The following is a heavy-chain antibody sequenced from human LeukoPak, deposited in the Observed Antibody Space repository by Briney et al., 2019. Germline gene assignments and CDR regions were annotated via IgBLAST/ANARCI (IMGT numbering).Heavy chain of an antibody. CDR2: IIPIFGTA. J-gene: IGHJ4*02. V-gene: IGHV1-69*05. Sequence: SVNLSCNASAGTFSIYAISWVRLAPGQGHELMGGIIPIFGTANYAQKFQGRVTITTDESTSTAYMELSSLRSEDTAVYYCARGSSSSPADYWGQGTLVTVSS. D-gene: IGHD6-6*01. CDR3: ARGSSSSPADY. CDR1: AGTFSIYA.